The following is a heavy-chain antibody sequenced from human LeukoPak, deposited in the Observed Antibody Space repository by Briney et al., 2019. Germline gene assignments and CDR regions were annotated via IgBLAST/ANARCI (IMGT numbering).Heavy chain of an antibody. CDR3: AXXAYGSGSYPWI. CDR1: GFTFSSYS. J-gene: IGHJ4*02. D-gene: IGHD3-10*01. CDR2: ISSSSSYX. V-gene: IGHV3-21*01. Sequence: GGSLRLSCAASGFTFSSYSMNWVRQAPGKGLEWVSSISSSSSYXYYXDXXXGRFTISRDNAKNSLYLQMNSLRAEDTAVYYCAXXAYGSGSYPWIWGQGTLVTVSS.